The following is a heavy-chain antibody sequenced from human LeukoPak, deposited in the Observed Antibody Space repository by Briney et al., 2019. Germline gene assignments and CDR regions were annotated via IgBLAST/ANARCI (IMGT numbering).Heavy chain of an antibody. J-gene: IGHJ4*02. CDR2: TYSGGTT. V-gene: IGHV3-53*01. D-gene: IGHD2/OR15-2a*01. CDR3: ARDDVPVI. CDR1: GFTVSSYF. Sequence: GGSLRLSCAASGFTVSSYFVSWVRQAPGKGLEWVSLTYSGGTTDYADSVTGRFTVSRDNSKNTLYLQMNSLRAEDTAMYYCARDDVPVIWGQGTLVTVSS.